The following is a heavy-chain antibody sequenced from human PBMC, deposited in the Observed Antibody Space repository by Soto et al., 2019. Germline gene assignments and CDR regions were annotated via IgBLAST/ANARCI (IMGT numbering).Heavy chain of an antibody. CDR3: VRGAYVYGGNYFDY. CDR2: IIPIFGTA. CDR1: GGTFSSYA. D-gene: IGHD4-17*01. V-gene: IGHV1-69*06. Sequence: SVKVSCKASGGTFSSYAISWVRQAPGQGLEWMGGIIPIFGTANYAQKFQGRVTITADKSTSTAYMELSSLRSEDTAVYYCVRGAYVYGGNYFDYWGQGTLVA. J-gene: IGHJ4*02.